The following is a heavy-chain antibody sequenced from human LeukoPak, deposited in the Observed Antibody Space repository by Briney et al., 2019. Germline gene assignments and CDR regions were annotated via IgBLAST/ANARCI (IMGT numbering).Heavy chain of an antibody. Sequence: GASVKVSCKASGYTFTSYGISWVRQAPGQGLEWMGWISAYNGNPNYAQKLQGGVTMTTDTSTSTAYMERRSLRSDDTAVYYCARDEWELLPGGTNYWGQGTLVTVSS. CDR1: GYTFTSYG. CDR2: ISAYNGNP. J-gene: IGHJ4*02. D-gene: IGHD1-26*01. CDR3: ARDEWELLPGGTNY. V-gene: IGHV1-18*01.